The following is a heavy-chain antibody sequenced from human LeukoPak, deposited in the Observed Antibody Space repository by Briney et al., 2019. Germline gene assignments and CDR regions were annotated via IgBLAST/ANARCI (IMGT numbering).Heavy chain of an antibody. CDR1: GGTFSSYA. CDR2: IIPIFGTA. CDR3: ARDPGSYCGSGSYFRNGNYNWFDP. Sequence: SVKVSCKASGGTFSSYAISWVRQAPGQGLEWMGGIIPIFGTANYAQKFQGRVTITADKSTSTAYMELSSLRSEDTAVYYCARDPGSYCGSGSYFRNGNYNWFDPWGQGTLVTVSS. J-gene: IGHJ5*02. D-gene: IGHD3-10*01. V-gene: IGHV1-69*06.